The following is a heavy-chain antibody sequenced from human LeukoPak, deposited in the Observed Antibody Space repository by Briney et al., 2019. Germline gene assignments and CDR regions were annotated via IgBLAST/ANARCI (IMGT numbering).Heavy chain of an antibody. CDR1: GYTFTGYY. V-gene: IGHV1-2*02. D-gene: IGHD1-14*01. CDR2: INPNSGGT. J-gene: IGHJ6*03. Sequence: GASVKVSCKASGYTFTGYYMHWVRQAPGQGLEWMGWINPNSGGTNYAQKFQGRVTMTRDMSTSTAYMGLSSLRAEDTAVYYCARVGPWVNPDYYYYYMDVWGKGTTVTVSS. CDR3: ARVGPWVNPDYYYYYMDV.